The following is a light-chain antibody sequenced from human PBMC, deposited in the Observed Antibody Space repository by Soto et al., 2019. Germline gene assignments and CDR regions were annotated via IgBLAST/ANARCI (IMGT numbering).Light chain of an antibody. Sequence: EIVLTQSPGTLSLSPGERATLSCRASQSVSSKNLAWYQQKPGQAPRLLIYAASTRATGIPARFSGSGSGTEFTLTVSRLEPEDFAVYYCQQYGSSLLTFGGGTKVDNK. CDR2: AAS. V-gene: IGKV3-20*01. CDR1: QSVSSKN. CDR3: QQYGSSLLT. J-gene: IGKJ4*01.